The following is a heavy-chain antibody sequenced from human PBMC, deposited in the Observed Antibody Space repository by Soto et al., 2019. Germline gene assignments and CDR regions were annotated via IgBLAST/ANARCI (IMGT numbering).Heavy chain of an antibody. CDR3: ARDWGYCNCDSCYTLLDY. Sequence: GGSLRLSCAASGFTFSSYWMNWVRRAPGKGLEWVANIKQDGSEKYYVDSVKGRFTISRDNAKNSLYLQMNSLRAEDSAVYYCARDWGYCNCDSCYTLLDYWGQGTLVTVSS. D-gene: IGHD2-15*01. J-gene: IGHJ4*02. V-gene: IGHV3-7*01. CDR2: IKQDGSEK. CDR1: GFTFSSYW.